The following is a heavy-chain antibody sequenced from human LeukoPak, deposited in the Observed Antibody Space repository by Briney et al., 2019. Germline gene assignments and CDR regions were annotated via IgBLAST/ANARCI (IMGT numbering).Heavy chain of an antibody. CDR3: ARGYSSNWYYFDY. V-gene: IGHV3-21*04. J-gene: IGHJ4*02. CDR1: GFTFINHA. D-gene: IGHD6-13*01. CDR2: IGGSGGVT. Sequence: PGGSLRLSCAASGFTFINHAMTWVRQAPGKGLEWVSAIGGSGGVTYYADSVKGRFTISRDNAKNSLYLQMNSLRAEDTAVYYCARGYSSNWYYFDYWGQGTLVTVSS.